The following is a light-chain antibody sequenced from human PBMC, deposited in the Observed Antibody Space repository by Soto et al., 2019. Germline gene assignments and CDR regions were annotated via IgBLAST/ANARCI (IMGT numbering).Light chain of an antibody. CDR2: TSS. CDR1: QAIATY. J-gene: IGKJ4*01. V-gene: IGKV1-39*01. Sequence: IEMTQSPASLSASVGDRVTITCRASQAIATYLNWFQHKSARAPKLLIYTSSSVNSGVSSRFRGRGSGTDFTLTINDVQPEDSATYYGQQSYSSLVTFGAGTKVEIK. CDR3: QQSYSSLVT.